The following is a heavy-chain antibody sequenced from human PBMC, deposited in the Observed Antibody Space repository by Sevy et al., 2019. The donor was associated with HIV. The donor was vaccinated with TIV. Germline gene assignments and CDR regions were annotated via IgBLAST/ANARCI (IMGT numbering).Heavy chain of an antibody. V-gene: IGHV3-53*01. Sequence: GGSLRLSCAASGFTVSSTYMSWVRQAPGKGLECVSLIYSGGSTYYADSVKGRFTISRENSKDTLYLQMDSLRAEDTSIYYCVRDRRIVRSCSGGSCHYYYFGMDVWGQGTTVTVSS. CDR3: VRDRRIVRSCSGGSCHYYYFGMDV. CDR2: IYSGGST. J-gene: IGHJ6*02. CDR1: GFTVSSTY. D-gene: IGHD2-15*01.